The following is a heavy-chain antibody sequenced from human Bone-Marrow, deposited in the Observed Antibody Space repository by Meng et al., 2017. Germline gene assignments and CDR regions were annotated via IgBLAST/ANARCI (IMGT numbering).Heavy chain of an antibody. Sequence: EVQLVESGGGLVQPGGSLRLSCADSGFTFSSYWMYWVRQAPGKGLVWVSGIKSDRSSTNYADSVKGRFTISRDNAKNTLYLQMNSLRAEDTAVYYCARDRRGSGCPDYWGQGTLVTVSS. J-gene: IGHJ4*02. D-gene: IGHD6-19*01. CDR3: ARDRRGSGCPDY. CDR1: GFTFSSYW. CDR2: IKSDRSST. V-gene: IGHV3-74*01.